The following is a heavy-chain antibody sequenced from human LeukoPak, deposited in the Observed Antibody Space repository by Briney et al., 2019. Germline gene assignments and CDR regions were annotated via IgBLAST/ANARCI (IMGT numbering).Heavy chain of an antibody. CDR1: GFTFSSYA. D-gene: IGHD3-10*01. V-gene: IGHV3-30-3*01. Sequence: PGRSLRLSCAASGFTFSSYAMHWVRQAPGKGLEWVAVISYDGSNKYYADSVKGRFTISRDNSKNTLYLQMNSLRAEDTAVYYCARDPRSAGGYWGQGTLVTVSS. CDR2: ISYDGSNK. CDR3: ARDPRSAGGY. J-gene: IGHJ4*02.